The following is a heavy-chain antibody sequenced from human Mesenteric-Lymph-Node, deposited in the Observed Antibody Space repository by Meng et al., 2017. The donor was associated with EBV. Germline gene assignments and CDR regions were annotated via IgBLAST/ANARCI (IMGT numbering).Heavy chain of an antibody. V-gene: IGHV1-3*01. J-gene: IGHJ4*02. CDR2: INAGNGNT. Sequence: QVQLVQSGAEVKKPGASVKVSCKSSGYTFTSYAMHWVRQAPGQRLEWMGWINAGNGNTKYSQKFQGRVTITRDTSASTAYMELSSLRSEDTAVYYCARSVLRFLEWLPPVDYWDQGTLVTVAS. CDR1: GYTFTSYA. CDR3: ARSVLRFLEWLPPVDY. D-gene: IGHD3-3*01.